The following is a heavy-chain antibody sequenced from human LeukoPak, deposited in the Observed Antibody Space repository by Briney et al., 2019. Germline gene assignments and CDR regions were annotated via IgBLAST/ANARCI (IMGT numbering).Heavy chain of an antibody. Sequence: SETLSLTCTVSGGSISSYYWSWIRQPAGKGLEWIGRIYTSGNTNYNPSLKSRVTMSVDTSKNQFSLKLSSVTAADTAVYYCARDLHGSGTWDWFDPWGQGTLVTVSS. CDR3: ARDLHGSGTWDWFDP. CDR2: IYTSGNT. D-gene: IGHD3-10*01. J-gene: IGHJ5*02. CDR1: GGSISSYY. V-gene: IGHV4-4*07.